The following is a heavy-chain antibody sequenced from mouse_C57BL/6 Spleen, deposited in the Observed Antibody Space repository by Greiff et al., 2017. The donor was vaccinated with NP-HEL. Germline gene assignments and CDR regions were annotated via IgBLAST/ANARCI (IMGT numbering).Heavy chain of an antibody. CDR3: TRKGDMGYFDY. V-gene: IGHV5-9-1*02. D-gene: IGHD3-3*01. CDR2: ISSGGDYI. Sequence: EVKLMESGEGLVKPGGSLKLSCAASGFTFSSYAMSWVRQTPEKRLEWVAYISSGGDYIYYADTVKGRFTISRDNARNTLYLQMSSLKSEDTAMYYCTRKGDMGYFDYWGQGTTLTVSS. J-gene: IGHJ2*01. CDR1: GFTFSSYA.